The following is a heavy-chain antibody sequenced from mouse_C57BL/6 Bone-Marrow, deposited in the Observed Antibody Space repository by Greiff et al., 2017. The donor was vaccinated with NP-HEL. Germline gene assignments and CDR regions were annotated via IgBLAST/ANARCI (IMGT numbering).Heavy chain of an antibody. CDR1: GYTFTDYN. V-gene: IGHV1-18*01. CDR3: ARGPGSSYGDFDY. CDR2: INPNTGGT. D-gene: IGHD1-1*01. Sequence: EVQLQQSGPELVKPGASVKIPCKASGYTFTDYNMDWVKQSHGKSLEWIGDINPNTGGTIYNQKFKGKATFTVDKSSSTAYMELRSLTSEDTAVYYCARGPGSSYGDFDYWGQGTTLTVSS. J-gene: IGHJ2*01.